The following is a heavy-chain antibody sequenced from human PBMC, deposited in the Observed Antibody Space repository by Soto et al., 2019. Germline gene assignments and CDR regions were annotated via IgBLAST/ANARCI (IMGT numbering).Heavy chain of an antibody. CDR1: GFTFSDYY. V-gene: IGHV3-11*01. Sequence: GGSLRLSCAASGFTFSDYYMSWIRQAPGKGLEWVSYISSSVSTIYYADSVKGRFTISRDNAKNSLYLQMNSLRAEDTAVYYCARDEVKQQPFFDYWGQGTLVTVSS. J-gene: IGHJ4*02. CDR3: ARDEVKQQPFFDY. CDR2: ISSSVSTI. D-gene: IGHD6-13*01.